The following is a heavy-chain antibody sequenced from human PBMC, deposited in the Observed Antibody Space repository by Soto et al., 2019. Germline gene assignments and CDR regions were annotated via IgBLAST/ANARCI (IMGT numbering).Heavy chain of an antibody. CDR2: ISYVGST. Sequence: SETRSLTCSVSDGSMSSRSYYWGWMRHSPGKGLEWIASISYVGSTYHNPSLKSRVTISIDMSRHQFSLNLSSVTAADTAVYYCACDLWGYCGTDCYPLEFWGQGTTGTVSS. CDR1: DGSMSSRSYY. D-gene: IGHD2-21*02. J-gene: IGHJ6*02. CDR3: ACDLWGYCGTDCYPLEF. V-gene: IGHV4-39*07.